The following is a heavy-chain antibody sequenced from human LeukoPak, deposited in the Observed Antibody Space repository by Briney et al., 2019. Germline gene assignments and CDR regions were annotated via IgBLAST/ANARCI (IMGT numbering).Heavy chain of an antibody. V-gene: IGHV4-39*01. CDR3: ARGFSRDSYGLYYMDV. J-gene: IGHJ6*03. CDR2: IYYSGST. Sequence: KPSETLSLTCTVSGGSISSSSYYRGWIRQPPGKGLEWIGSIYYSGSTYYNPSLKSRVTISVDTSKNQFSLKLSSVTAADTAVYYCARGFSRDSYGLYYMDVWGKGTTVTVSS. CDR1: GGSISSSSYY. D-gene: IGHD5-18*01.